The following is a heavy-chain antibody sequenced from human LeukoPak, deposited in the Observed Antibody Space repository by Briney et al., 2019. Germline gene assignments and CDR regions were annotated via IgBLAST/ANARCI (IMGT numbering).Heavy chain of an antibody. CDR1: GFTFSSYA. CDR2: ISYDGSNK. Sequence: PPGGSLRLSCAASGFTFSSYAMHWVRQAPGKGLEWVAVISYDGSNKYYADSVKGRFTNSRDNSKNTLYLQMNSLRAEDTAVYYCARSAGIVGATDYWGQGTLVTVSS. D-gene: IGHD1-26*01. CDR3: ARSAGIVGATDY. V-gene: IGHV3-30-3*01. J-gene: IGHJ4*02.